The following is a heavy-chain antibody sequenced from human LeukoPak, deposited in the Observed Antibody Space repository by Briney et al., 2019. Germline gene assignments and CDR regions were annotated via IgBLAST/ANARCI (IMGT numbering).Heavy chain of an antibody. J-gene: IGHJ4*02. CDR3: AKGGRGYCSNGICSPRVVAAIDY. CDR2: ISGSGDTT. CDR1: GFTFSNYA. V-gene: IGHV3-23*01. Sequence: PGGSLRLSCAASGFTFSNYAMSWVRQAPGKGLEWVSGISGSGDTTHYADSVKGRFTISRDNSKNTIYLQMNSLRAEDTAVYYCAKGGRGYCSNGICSPRVVAAIDYWGQGILVTVSS. D-gene: IGHD2-8*01.